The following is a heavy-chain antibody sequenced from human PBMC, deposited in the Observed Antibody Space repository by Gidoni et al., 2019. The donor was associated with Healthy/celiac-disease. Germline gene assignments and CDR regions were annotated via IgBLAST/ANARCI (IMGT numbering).Heavy chain of an antibody. CDR1: GGSISSGGYY. D-gene: IGHD5-12*01. Sequence: QVQLQESGPGLVKPSQTLSLTFTFSGGSISSGGYYWRWIRQHPGKGLEWIGYIYYSGSTYYNPSLKSRVTISVDTSKNQFSLKLSSVTAADTAVYYCARDSSATDNWFDPWGQGTLVTVSS. V-gene: IGHV4-31*03. CDR3: ARDSSATDNWFDP. J-gene: IGHJ5*02. CDR2: IYYSGST.